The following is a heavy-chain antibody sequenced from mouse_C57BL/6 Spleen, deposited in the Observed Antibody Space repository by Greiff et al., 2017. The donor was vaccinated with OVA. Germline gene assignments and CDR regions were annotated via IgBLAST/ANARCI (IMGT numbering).Heavy chain of an antibody. Sequence: LQESGPELVKPGASVKLSCKASGYTFTSYDINWVKQRPGQGLEWIGWIYPRDGSTKYNEKFKGKATLTVDTSSSTAYMELHSLTSEDSAVYFWARRTVGGYFDVWGTGTTVTVSS. CDR1: GYTFTSYD. CDR3: ARRTVGGYFDV. J-gene: IGHJ1*03. D-gene: IGHD1-1*01. V-gene: IGHV1-85*01. CDR2: IYPRDGST.